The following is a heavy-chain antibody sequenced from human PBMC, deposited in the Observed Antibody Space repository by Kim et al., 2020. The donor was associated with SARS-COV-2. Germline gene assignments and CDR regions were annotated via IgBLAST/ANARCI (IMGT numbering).Heavy chain of an antibody. J-gene: IGHJ4*02. V-gene: IGHV4-59*01. CDR2: IYYSGST. D-gene: IGHD3-22*01. CDR3: ARARYDSSGYYYNPRSLFDY. CDR1: GGSISSYY. Sequence: SETLSLTCTVSGGSISSYYWSWIRQPPGKGLEWIGYIYYSGSTNYNPSLKSRVTISVDTSKNQFSLKLSSVTAADTAVYYCARARYDSSGYYYNPRSLFDYWGQGTLVTVSS.